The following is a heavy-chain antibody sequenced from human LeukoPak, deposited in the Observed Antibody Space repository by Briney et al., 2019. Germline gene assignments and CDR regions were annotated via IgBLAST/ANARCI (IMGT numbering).Heavy chain of an antibody. V-gene: IGHV3-23*01. J-gene: IGHJ6*03. CDR2: ISGSGGST. D-gene: IGHD2-15*01. CDR3: AKGQHPDCSGGSCYSNYYYYYYMDV. Sequence: GGSLRLSCAASGFTFSNAWMSWVRQAPGKGLEWVSAISGSGGSTYYADSVKGRFTISRDNSKNTLYLQMNSLRAEDTAVYYCAKGQHPDCSGGSCYSNYYYYYYMDVWGKGTTVTVSS. CDR1: GFTFSNAW.